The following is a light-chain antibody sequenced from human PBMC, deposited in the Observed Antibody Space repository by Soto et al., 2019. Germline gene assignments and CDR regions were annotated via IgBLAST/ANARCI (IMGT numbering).Light chain of an antibody. Sequence: EIVMTQSPATLSVSPGERATLSCRASQSVNSNLAWYQQKPGQAPRLLIYGASTRATGIPARFSGSGSEIEFTLTISSLQSEDFAVYYCQQYNNWWTFGQGTKVEIK. J-gene: IGKJ1*01. CDR3: QQYNNWWT. CDR1: QSVNSN. CDR2: GAS. V-gene: IGKV3-15*01.